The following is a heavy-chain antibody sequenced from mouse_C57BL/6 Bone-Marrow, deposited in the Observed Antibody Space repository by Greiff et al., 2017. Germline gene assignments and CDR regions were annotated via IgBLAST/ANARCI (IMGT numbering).Heavy chain of an antibody. J-gene: IGHJ2*01. CDR2: IYPGGGYT. CDR1: GYTFTNYW. V-gene: IGHV1-63*01. CDR3: AREGNGYYYFDY. D-gene: IGHD1-1*01. Sequence: VQLQQSGAELVRPGTSVKMSCKASGYTFTNYWIGWAKPRPGHGLEWIGDIYPGGGYTNYNEKFKGKATLTADKSSSTAYMQFSSLTSEDSAIYYCAREGNGYYYFDYWGQGTTLTVSS.